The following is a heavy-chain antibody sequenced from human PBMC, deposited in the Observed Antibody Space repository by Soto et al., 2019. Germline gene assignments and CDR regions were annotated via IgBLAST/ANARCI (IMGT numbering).Heavy chain of an antibody. CDR3: TILEIVVVPGAFDI. CDR2: IRSKAYGGTT. V-gene: IGHV3-49*04. CDR1: VFTCGDYA. J-gene: IGHJ3*02. Sequence: GSLRLSCTASVFTCGDYAMSWVRQAPGKGLGWAGFIRSKAYGGTTEYAASVKGRFTISRDDSKSIAYLQMNSLKTEDTAVYYCTILEIVVVPGAFDIWGQGTMVTVSS. D-gene: IGHD3-22*01.